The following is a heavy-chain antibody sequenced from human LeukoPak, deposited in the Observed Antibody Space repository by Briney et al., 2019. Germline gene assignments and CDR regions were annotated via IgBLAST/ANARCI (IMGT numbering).Heavy chain of an antibody. J-gene: IGHJ4*02. CDR3: VREGYYGPGSSPTFYFDS. D-gene: IGHD3-10*01. CDR2: ISNDGSII. CDR1: GFMFSDYG. Sequence: PGRSLRLSCAASGFMFSDYGMHWVRQAPGKGLEWVAVISNDGSIIYYADSVKGRFTISRDNSRSAVHLEMNSLRPDDTAVYYCVREGYYGPGSSPTFYFDSWGRGTLVTVSS. V-gene: IGHV3-30*03.